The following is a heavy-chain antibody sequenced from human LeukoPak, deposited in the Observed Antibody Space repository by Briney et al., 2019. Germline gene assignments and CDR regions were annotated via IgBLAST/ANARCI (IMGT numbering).Heavy chain of an antibody. D-gene: IGHD6-6*01. CDR3: ARGSGGQQLIRGYYYMDV. J-gene: IGHJ6*03. CDR2: ISSSSSYI. CDR1: GFTFSSYE. Sequence: PGGSLRLSCAASGFTFSSYEMNWVRQAPGKGLEWVSSISSSSSYIYYADSVKGRFTISRDNAKNSLYLQMNSLRAEDTAVYYCARGSGGQQLIRGYYYMDVWGKGTTVTVSS. V-gene: IGHV3-21*01.